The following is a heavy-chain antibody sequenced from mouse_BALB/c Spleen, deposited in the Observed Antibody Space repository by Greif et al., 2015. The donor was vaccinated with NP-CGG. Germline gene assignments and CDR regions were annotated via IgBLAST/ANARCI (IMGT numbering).Heavy chain of an antibody. CDR3: ARGGTTVFDY. V-gene: IGHV5-6-2*01. J-gene: IGHJ2*01. CDR2: INSNGGST. Sequence: EVMLVESGGGLVKLGGSLKLSCAASGFTFSSYYMSWVRQTPEKRLELVAAINSNGGSTYYPDTVKGRFTISRDSAKNTLYLQMSSLKSEDTALYYCARGGTTVFDYWGQGTTLTVSS. CDR1: GFTFSSYY. D-gene: IGHD1-1*01.